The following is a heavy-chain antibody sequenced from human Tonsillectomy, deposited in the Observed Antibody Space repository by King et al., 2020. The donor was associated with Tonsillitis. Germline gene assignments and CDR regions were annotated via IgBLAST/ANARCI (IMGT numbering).Heavy chain of an antibody. J-gene: IGHJ3*02. CDR2: IKQDGSVK. D-gene: IGHD3-22*01. CDR1: GFTFSRYW. CDR3: ARDTAPYDSSSYYYAFDI. Sequence: VQSGGLLRLSCAASGFTFSRYWMIWLRQAPRKGLEWVANIKQDGSVKDYADSVQGRFTISRDNAKSSVFLQMNSRRAQDTSVYYCARDTAPYDSSSYYYAFDIWGQGTMVTVSS. V-gene: IGHV3-7*03.